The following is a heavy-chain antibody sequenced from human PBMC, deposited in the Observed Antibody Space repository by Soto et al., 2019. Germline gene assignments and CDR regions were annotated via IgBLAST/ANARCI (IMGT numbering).Heavy chain of an antibody. Sequence: RLSCAASGFPFTSYGMHWVREGPGKGLEWVAVISYDGSNKYYADSVKGRFTISRDNSKNTLYLQMNSLRPEDTALYYCVGGQYYFDYRGQGTLVTVSS. V-gene: IGHV3-30*03. D-gene: IGHD3-10*01. CDR2: ISYDGSNK. CDR1: GFPFTSYG. J-gene: IGHJ4*02. CDR3: VGGQYYFDY.